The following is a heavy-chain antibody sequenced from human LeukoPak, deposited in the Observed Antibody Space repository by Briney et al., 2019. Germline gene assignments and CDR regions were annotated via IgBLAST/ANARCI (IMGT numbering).Heavy chain of an antibody. V-gene: IGHV4-39*07. CDR2: IYYSGSA. D-gene: IGHD6-13*01. Sequence: SETLSLTCTVSGGSISSSSYYWGWIRQPPGKGLEWIGSIYYSGSAYYNPSLKSRVTISVDTSKNQFSLKLGSVTAADTAVYYCARVRVPAGETSSWYWTDFDFWGQGTLVTVSS. CDR1: GGSISSSSYY. J-gene: IGHJ4*02. CDR3: ARVRVPAGETSSWYWTDFDF.